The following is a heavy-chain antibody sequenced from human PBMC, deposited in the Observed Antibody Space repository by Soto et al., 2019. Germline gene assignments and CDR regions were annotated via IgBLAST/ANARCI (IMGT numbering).Heavy chain of an antibody. CDR2: INHSGST. Sequence: ESLSLTCAVSGGSFSGYYWSWIRQPPGKGLEWIGEINHSGSTSYNPSLNSRVTTSVDTSKNQFSLRLSSVTAADTAIYYCARRYCSDSYCSYFDYWGRGTLVTVSS. J-gene: IGHJ4*02. D-gene: IGHD2-15*01. CDR1: GGSFSGYY. CDR3: ARRYCSDSYCSYFDY. V-gene: IGHV4-34*01.